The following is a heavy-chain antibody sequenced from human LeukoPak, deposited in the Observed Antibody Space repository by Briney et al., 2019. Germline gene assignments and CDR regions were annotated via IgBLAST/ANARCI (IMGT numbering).Heavy chain of an antibody. CDR3: ARDGTAAGLYFDF. CDR1: GFTFSSYE. V-gene: IGHV3-7*01. Sequence: GGSLRLSCAASGFTFSSYEMNWVRQAPGKGLEWVASIKYDGSEKYCVDSVKGRFTISRDNAKNSLYLQMNSLRTEDTAVYYCARDGTAAGLYFDFWGQGTLVTVSS. D-gene: IGHD6-13*01. CDR2: IKYDGSEK. J-gene: IGHJ4*02.